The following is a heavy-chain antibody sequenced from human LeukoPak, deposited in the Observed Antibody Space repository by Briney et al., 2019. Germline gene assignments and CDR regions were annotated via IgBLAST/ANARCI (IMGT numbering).Heavy chain of an antibody. CDR2: IYYSGNT. CDR3: ARGAVEIDS. V-gene: IGHV4-31*03. CDR1: GGSISSGGY. D-gene: IGHD6-19*01. Sequence: SQTLSLTCTVSGGSISSGGYWSWIRQHPGKGLEWIGYIYYSGNTYYNPSLKSRVTITEDTSKNQFSLKLSSVTAEDTAVYYCARGAVEIDSWGQGTLVTVSS. J-gene: IGHJ4*02.